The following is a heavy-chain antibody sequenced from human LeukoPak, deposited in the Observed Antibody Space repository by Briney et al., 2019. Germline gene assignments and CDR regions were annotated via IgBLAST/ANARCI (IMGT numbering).Heavy chain of an antibody. D-gene: IGHD3-10*01. J-gene: IGHJ3*02. CDR3: ARDFRPYYYGSGSYYSDAFDI. CDR2: ISSDGSNK. V-gene: IGHV3-30*04. CDR1: GFTFSSYA. Sequence: PGGSLRLACAASGFTFSSYAMHWVRQAPGKGLEWVAVISSDGSNKYYADSVKGRFTISRDNSKNTLYLQMNSLRAEDTAVYYCARDFRPYYYGSGSYYSDAFDIWGQGTMVTVSS.